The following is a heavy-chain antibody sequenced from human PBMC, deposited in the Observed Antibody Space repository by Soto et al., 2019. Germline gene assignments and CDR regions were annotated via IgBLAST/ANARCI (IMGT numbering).Heavy chain of an antibody. D-gene: IGHD3-16*01. CDR2: IYYSGST. CDR1: GGSVSSGSYY. V-gene: IGHV4-61*01. Sequence: SETLSLTCTVSGGSVSSGSYYWSWIRQPPGKGLEWIGYIYYSGSTNYNPSLKSRVTISVDTSKNQFSLKLSSVTAADTAVYYCARWVGGDLGLNYYYGMDVWGQGTTVTVSS. CDR3: ARWVGGDLGLNYYYGMDV. J-gene: IGHJ6*02.